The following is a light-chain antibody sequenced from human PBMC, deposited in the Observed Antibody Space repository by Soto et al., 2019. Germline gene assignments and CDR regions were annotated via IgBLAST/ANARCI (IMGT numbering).Light chain of an antibody. CDR1: QSVSTS. V-gene: IGKV3-15*01. CDR3: QQYIHGYT. Sequence: EVVMTQSPATLSVFPGERVALCCRASQSVSTSLAWYQQKPGQAPRLLIYSASTRATGIPARFSGSGSGTEFTLTISSLESEDFAVYYCQQYIHGYTFGQGTELEIK. J-gene: IGKJ2*01. CDR2: SAS.